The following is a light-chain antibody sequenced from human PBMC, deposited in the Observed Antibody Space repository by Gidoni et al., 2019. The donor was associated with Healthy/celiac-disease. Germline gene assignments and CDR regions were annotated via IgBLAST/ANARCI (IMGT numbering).Light chain of an antibody. CDR2: AAS. J-gene: IGKJ1*01. Sequence: DIQMTQSPSSLSAFIGDRVTITCRASQSITSYLNWYQQKPGKAPKLLIYAASSLQSGVPPRFSGSGSGTDFTLTISSLQPEDFAAYYCQQSYSTPWTFGQGTKVEVK. CDR3: QQSYSTPWT. CDR1: QSITSY. V-gene: IGKV1-39*01.